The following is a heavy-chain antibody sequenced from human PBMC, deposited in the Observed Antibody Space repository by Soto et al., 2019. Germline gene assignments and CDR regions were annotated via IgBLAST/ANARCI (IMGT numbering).Heavy chain of an antibody. CDR1: GGTFSSYA. Sequence: SVKVSCKASGGTFSSYAISWVRQAPGQGLEWMGGIIPIFGTANYAQKFQGRVTITADESTSTAYMELSSLSSVTAADTAVFYCARVFGELGNYYYYYYMDVWGKGTTVTVSS. J-gene: IGHJ6*03. CDR2: IIPIFGTA. CDR3: ARVFGELGNYYYYYYMDV. V-gene: IGHV1-69*13. D-gene: IGHD3-10*01.